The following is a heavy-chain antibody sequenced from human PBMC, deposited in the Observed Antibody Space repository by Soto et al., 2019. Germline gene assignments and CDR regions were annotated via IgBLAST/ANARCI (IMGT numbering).Heavy chain of an antibody. CDR3: ARVIAAAGTSNWFDP. V-gene: IGHV4-31*03. J-gene: IGHJ5*02. Sequence: PSETLSLTCTVSGGSISSGGYYWSWIRQHPGKGLEWIGYIYHSGSTNYNPPLKSRVTISVDKSKNQFSLKLSSVTAADTAVYYCARVIAAAGTSNWFDPWGQGTLVTVSS. CDR2: IYHSGST. D-gene: IGHD6-13*01. CDR1: GGSISSGGYY.